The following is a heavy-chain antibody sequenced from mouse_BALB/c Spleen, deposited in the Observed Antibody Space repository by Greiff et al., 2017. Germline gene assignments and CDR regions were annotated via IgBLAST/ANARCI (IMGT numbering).Heavy chain of an antibody. CDR3: ANFITTVERAMDY. Sequence: EVKLMESGPGLVKPSQSLSLTCSVTGYSITSGYYWNWIRQFPGNKLAWMGYISYDGSNNYNPSLKNRISITRDTSKNQFFLKLNSVTTEDTATYYCANFITTVERAMDYGGQGTPGTVSS. J-gene: IGHJ4*01. V-gene: IGHV3-6*02. CDR2: ISYDGSN. D-gene: IGHD1-1*01. CDR1: GYSITSGYY.